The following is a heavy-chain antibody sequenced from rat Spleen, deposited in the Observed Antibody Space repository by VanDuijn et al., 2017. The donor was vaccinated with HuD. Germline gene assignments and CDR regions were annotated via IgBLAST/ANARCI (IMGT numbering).Heavy chain of an antibody. D-gene: IGHD1-2*01. CDR1: GFTFSNYG. CDR3: ARHSLYYYSRYIHEYFDN. V-gene: IGHV5-22*01. Sequence: EVQLVESGGGLVQPGRSMKLSCAASGFTFSNYGMAWVRQAPKKGLEWVAYISYDGGSTYYRDSVKGRFTISRDNSIQTAYLQVNSLRSEDTATYFCARHSLYYYSRYIHEYFDNWGQGVMVTVSS. J-gene: IGHJ2*01. CDR2: ISYDGGST.